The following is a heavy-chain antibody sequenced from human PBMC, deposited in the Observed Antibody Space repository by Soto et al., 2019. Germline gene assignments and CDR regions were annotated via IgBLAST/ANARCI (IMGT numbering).Heavy chain of an antibody. D-gene: IGHD6-13*01. CDR2: IYHSGST. V-gene: IGHV4-31*03. CDR1: GASISSGPYY. Sequence: QVQLQESGPGLVKPSQTLSLTCTVSGASISSGPYYWSWIRQYPEKGLEWIGYIYHSGSTYYRSSLKSRVAMSIDTSKNQCSLKLSSVTAADTAVYYCARGEDSSNWYPFDYWGQGRLVTVSS. CDR3: ARGEDSSNWYPFDY. J-gene: IGHJ4*02.